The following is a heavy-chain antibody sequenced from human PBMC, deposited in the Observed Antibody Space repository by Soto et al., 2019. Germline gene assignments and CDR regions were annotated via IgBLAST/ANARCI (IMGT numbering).Heavy chain of an antibody. J-gene: IGHJ4*02. CDR1: GGSISSTNW. CDR3: ASLDLAVAAYDY. D-gene: IGHD6-19*01. Sequence: TETLSLTCAVSGGSISSTNWWSWVRQPPGKGLEWIGEIYHSGSTNSNPSLKSRVTISVDKSKNQFSLRLSSVTAADTAVYYCASLDLAVAAYDYWGQGTLVTVSS. V-gene: IGHV4-4*02. CDR2: IYHSGST.